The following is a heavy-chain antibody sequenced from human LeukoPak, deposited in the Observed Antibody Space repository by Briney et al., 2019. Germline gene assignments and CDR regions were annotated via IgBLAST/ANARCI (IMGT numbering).Heavy chain of an antibody. V-gene: IGHV3-7*01. CDR2: INEDGSEI. CDR1: GFTFSRSW. CDR3: VRSFHPGGWFDP. J-gene: IGHJ5*02. Sequence: PGGSLRLSCAASGFTFSRSWMTWVRQAPGKGLEWVASINEDGSEIHYVDSVKGRFTIARDNAKDSLFLQMNSLTVEDTAMYYCVRSFHPGGWFDPWGQGPWSPSPQ. D-gene: IGHD3-10*01.